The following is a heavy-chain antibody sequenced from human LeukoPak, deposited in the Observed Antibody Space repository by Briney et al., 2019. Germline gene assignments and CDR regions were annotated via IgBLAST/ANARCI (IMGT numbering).Heavy chain of an antibody. CDR3: ARGAISTIFGVVIPDDAFDI. CDR2: IYHSGST. Sequence: PSETLSLTCSVSGYSISSGYYWGWIRQPPGKGLEWIGSIYHSGSTYYNPSLKSRVTISVDTSKNQFSLKLSSVTAADTAVYYCARGAISTIFGVVIPDDAFDIWGQGTMVTVSS. V-gene: IGHV4-38-2*02. J-gene: IGHJ3*02. D-gene: IGHD3-3*01. CDR1: GYSISSGYY.